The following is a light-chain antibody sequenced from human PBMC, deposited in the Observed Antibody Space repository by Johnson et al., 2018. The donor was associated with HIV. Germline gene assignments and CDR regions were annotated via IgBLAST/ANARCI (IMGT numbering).Light chain of an antibody. Sequence: QSVLTQPPSVSAAPGQKVTISCSGSSSNIGNNYVSWYQQLPGTATKLLIYENNKRPSGIPDRFSGSKSGTSATLGITGLQTGDEADYYCGTWDSSLSAGVIGTGTKVTVL. J-gene: IGLJ1*01. CDR2: ENN. CDR3: GTWDSSLSAGV. V-gene: IGLV1-51*02. CDR1: SSNIGNNY.